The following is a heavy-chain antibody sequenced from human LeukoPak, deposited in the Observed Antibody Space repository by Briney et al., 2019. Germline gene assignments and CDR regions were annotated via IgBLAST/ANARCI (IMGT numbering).Heavy chain of an antibody. CDR2: IRVDGNEK. D-gene: IGHD2-8*01. CDR3: ARDLNGPSFC. CDR1: GFTFTNYW. V-gene: IGHV3-7*01. Sequence: GGSLRLSCAASGFTFTNYWMSWLRQAPGKGLEWVANIRVDGNEKYYVDSVEGRFTISRDNAQNSLYLQLNSLRAEDTAVYYCARDLNGPSFCWGQGTLVTVSS. J-gene: IGHJ4*02.